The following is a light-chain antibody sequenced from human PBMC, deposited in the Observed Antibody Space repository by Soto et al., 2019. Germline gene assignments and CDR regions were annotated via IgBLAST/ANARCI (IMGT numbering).Light chain of an antibody. CDR2: KAS. CDR1: QSISDW. J-gene: IGKJ1*01. CDR3: QQYKSYWT. V-gene: IGKV1-5*03. Sequence: DNPVTLSPFTLSASFGSKVPNPCRASQSISDWWAWYQQKPGKAPPLLIHKASSLQDGVPSRFSGSGSGTEFTLTISSLQPDDFATYYCQQYKSYWTFGQGTKGDI.